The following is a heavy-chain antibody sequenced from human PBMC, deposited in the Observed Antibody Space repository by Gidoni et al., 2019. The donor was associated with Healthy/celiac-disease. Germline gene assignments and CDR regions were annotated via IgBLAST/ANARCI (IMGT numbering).Heavy chain of an antibody. D-gene: IGHD3-22*01. Sequence: QVQLVESGGGVVQPGRSLRLSCAASGFTFSSYGMHWVRQAPGKGLEWVAVIWYDGSNKYYADSVKGRFTISRDNSKNTLYLQMNSLRAEDTAVYYCARDSPYYYDTDPGAFDIWGQGTMVTVSS. V-gene: IGHV3-33*01. CDR3: ARDSPYYYDTDPGAFDI. J-gene: IGHJ3*02. CDR2: IWYDGSNK. CDR1: GFTFSSYG.